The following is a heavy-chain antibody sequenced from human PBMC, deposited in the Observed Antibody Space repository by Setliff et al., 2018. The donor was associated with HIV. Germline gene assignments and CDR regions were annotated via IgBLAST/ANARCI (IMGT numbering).Heavy chain of an antibody. CDR2: IHHGGST. D-gene: IGHD2-2*01. CDR3: ARGAYRFDS. J-gene: IGHJ5*01. Sequence: PSETLSLTCTVSGGSISSSSHYWTWIRQPPGKGLEWIGEIHHGGSTNYMPSLKNRVTISVDTSKNQFSLTLRSLTAADTAVYYCARGAYRFDSWGQGNLVTVSS. CDR1: GGSISSSSHY. V-gene: IGHV4-39*07.